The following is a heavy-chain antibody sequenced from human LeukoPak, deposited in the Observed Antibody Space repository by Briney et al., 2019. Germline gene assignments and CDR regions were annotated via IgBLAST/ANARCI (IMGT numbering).Heavy chain of an antibody. J-gene: IGHJ4*02. D-gene: IGHD3-22*01. CDR1: GYTFTSYG. CDR2: ISAYNDNT. CDR3: ARVRSYYYDSSGYDFDY. V-gene: IGHV1-18*01. Sequence: ASVKVSCKASGYTFTSYGISWVRQAPGQGLEWMGWISAYNDNTNYAQKLQGRVTMTTDTSTSTAYMELRSLRSDDTAVYYCARVRSYYYDSSGYDFDYWGQGTLVTVSS.